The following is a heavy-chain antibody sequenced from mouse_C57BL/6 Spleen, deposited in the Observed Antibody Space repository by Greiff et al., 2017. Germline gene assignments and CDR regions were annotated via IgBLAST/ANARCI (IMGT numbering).Heavy chain of an antibody. D-gene: IGHD2-10*02. CDR2: ISYDGSN. CDR3: AREGYGNYFYAMDY. CDR1: GYSITSGYY. Sequence: EVQLVESGPGLVKPSQSLSLTCSVTGYSITSGYYWNWIRQFPGNKLEWMGYISYDGSNNYNPSLKNRISITRDTSKNQFFLKLNSVTTEDTATYYCAREGYGNYFYAMDYWGQGTSVTVSS. J-gene: IGHJ4*01. V-gene: IGHV3-6*01.